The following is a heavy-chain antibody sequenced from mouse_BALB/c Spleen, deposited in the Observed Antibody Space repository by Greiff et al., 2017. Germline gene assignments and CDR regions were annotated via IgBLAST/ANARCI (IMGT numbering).Heavy chain of an antibody. Sequence: VQLQQSGAELVRPGVSVKISCKGSGYTFTDYAMHWVKQSHAKSLEWIGVISTYYGDASYNQKFKGKATMTVDKSSSTAYMELARLTSEDSAIYYCARTYDGNYYWFAYWGQGALVTVSA. D-gene: IGHD2-10*01. J-gene: IGHJ3*01. CDR1: GYTFTDYA. V-gene: IGHV1S137*01. CDR2: ISTYYGDA. CDR3: ARTYDGNYYWFAY.